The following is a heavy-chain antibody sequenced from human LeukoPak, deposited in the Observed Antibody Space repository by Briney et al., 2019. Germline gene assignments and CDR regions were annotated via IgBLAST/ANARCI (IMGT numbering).Heavy chain of an antibody. J-gene: IGHJ4*02. D-gene: IGHD3-9*01. V-gene: IGHV3-21*01. CDR3: ARNGGRFGWYFDY. Sequence: GGSLRLSCAASGFTFSSYSMNWVRQAPGKGLEWVSSISSSSSYIYYADSVKGRFTISRDNAKNSLYLQMNSLRAEDTAVYYCARNGGRFGWYFDYWGQGTLVTVSS. CDR1: GFTFSSYS. CDR2: ISSSSSYI.